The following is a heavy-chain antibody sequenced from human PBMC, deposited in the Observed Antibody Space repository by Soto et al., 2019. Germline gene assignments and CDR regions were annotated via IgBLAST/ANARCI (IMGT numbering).Heavy chain of an antibody. D-gene: IGHD3-3*01. CDR3: ARHFSNLRCPSCATDV. V-gene: IGHV5-51*01. CDR2: IYPGDSDT. Sequence: EESRKISCKGSGYTFTDYWIGWVRQLPGKGLEWMGIIYPGDSDTRYSPSFQGHVTITVDKSTSTAYLQWNTLKASDTAMYYCARHFSNLRCPSCATDVWGQGT. CDR1: GYTFTDYW. J-gene: IGHJ6*02.